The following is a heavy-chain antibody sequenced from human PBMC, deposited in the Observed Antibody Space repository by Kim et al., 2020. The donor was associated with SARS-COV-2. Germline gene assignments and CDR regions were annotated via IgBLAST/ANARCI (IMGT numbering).Heavy chain of an antibody. CDR3: ARDPNRKLEPHYLFDY. V-gene: IGHV3-21*01. J-gene: IGHJ4*02. CDR1: GFTFSSYS. CDR2: ISSSSNYI. D-gene: IGHD1-1*01. Sequence: GGSLRLSCAASGFTFSSYSMNWVRQAPGKGLEWVSSISSSSNYIYYADSVKGRFTISRDNAKNSLYLQMNSLRAEDTAVYYCARDPNRKLEPHYLFDYWGQGTLVTVSS.